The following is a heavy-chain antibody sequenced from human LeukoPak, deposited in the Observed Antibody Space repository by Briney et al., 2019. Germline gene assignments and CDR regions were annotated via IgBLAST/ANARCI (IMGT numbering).Heavy chain of an antibody. J-gene: IGHJ4*02. Sequence: ASVKVSCKASGYTFTSYGISWVRQAPGQGPEWMGWISGYNGNTNYTQKLQGRVTMTTDTSTSTAYMELRSLRSDDTAVYYCARGGWELPHFDYWGQGTLVTVSS. CDR3: ARGGWELPHFDY. CDR2: ISGYNGNT. D-gene: IGHD1-26*01. V-gene: IGHV1-18*01. CDR1: GYTFTSYG.